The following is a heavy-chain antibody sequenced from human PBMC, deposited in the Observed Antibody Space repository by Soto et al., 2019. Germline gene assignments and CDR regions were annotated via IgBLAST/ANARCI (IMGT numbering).Heavy chain of an antibody. Sequence: ASVKVSCKASGYTFTSYGISWVRQAPGQGLEWMGWISAYSGNTNYAQKLQGRVTMTTDTSTSTAYMELRSLRSDDTAVYYCARVDGNVIEVVPAAPVCFAPGGKEPLVTVS. CDR3: ARVDGNVIEVVPAAPVCFAP. V-gene: IGHV1-18*01. CDR2: ISAYSGNT. D-gene: IGHD2-2*01. CDR1: GYTFTSYG. J-gene: IGHJ5*02.